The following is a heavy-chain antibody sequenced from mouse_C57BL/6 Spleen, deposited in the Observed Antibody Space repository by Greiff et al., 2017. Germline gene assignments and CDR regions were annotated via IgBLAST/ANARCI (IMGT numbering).Heavy chain of an antibody. CDR1: GYTFTDYN. V-gene: IGHV1-22*01. D-gene: IGHD2-4*01. J-gene: IGHJ1*03. CDR2: INPNNGGT. Sequence: VQLQQSGPELVKPGASVKMSCKASGYTFTDYNMHWVQQSPGKSLEWIGYINPNNGGTSYNQKFKGKATLTVNKSSSTAYMELRSLTSEDSAVYYCARGNYDYDGGYFDVWGTGTTVTVSS. CDR3: ARGNYDYDGGYFDV.